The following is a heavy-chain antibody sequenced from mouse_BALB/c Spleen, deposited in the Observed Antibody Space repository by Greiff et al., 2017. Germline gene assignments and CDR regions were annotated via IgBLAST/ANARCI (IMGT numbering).Heavy chain of an antibody. D-gene: IGHD1-1*01. V-gene: IGHV1-54*01. CDR1: GYAFTNYL. CDR3: ALTTVGYFDY. Sequence: QVQLQQSGAELVRPGTSVKVSCKASGYAFTNYLIEWVKQRPGQGLEWIGVINPGSGGTNYNEKFKGKATLTADKSSSTAYMQLSSLTSDDSAVYFCALTTVGYFDYWGQGTTLTVSS. J-gene: IGHJ2*01. CDR2: INPGSGGT.